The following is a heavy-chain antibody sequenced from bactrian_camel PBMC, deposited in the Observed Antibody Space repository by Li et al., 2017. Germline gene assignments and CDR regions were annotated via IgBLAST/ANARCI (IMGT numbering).Heavy chain of an antibody. CDR3: AADIAPKSGGSWYGDYTY. CDR2: IWDGGGGT. D-gene: IGHD6*01. V-gene: IGHV3-3*01. Sequence: HVQLVESGGGSVQPGGSLNLSCTSPGPTFSSYCMAWFQEAPGKEREGVAAIWDGGGGTCYAASVRGRFTISQDNAKNTVYLQMNSLKPEDTAMYYCAADIAPKSGGSWYGDYTYWGQGTQVTVS. CDR1: GPTFSSYC. J-gene: IGHJ4*01.